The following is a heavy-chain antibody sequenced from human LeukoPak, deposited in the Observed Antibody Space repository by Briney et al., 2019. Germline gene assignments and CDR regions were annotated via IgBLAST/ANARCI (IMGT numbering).Heavy chain of an antibody. CDR3: ARGNWNYAGLNWFDP. CDR2: IYYSGST. D-gene: IGHD1-7*01. CDR1: GGSISSYY. J-gene: IGHJ5*02. V-gene: IGHV4-59*01. Sequence: SETLSLTCTVSGGSISSYYWSWIRQPPGKGLEWIGYIYYSGSTNYNPSLRSRVTISVDTSKNQFSLKLSSVTAADTAVYYCARGNWNYAGLNWFDPWGQGTLVTVSS.